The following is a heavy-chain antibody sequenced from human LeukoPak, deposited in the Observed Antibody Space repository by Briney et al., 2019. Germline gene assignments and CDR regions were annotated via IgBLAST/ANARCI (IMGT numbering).Heavy chain of an antibody. D-gene: IGHD5-24*01. J-gene: IGHJ4*02. CDR1: GFTFSTYW. CDR2: IKQDGSET. V-gene: IGHV3-7*01. CDR3: ANGDGFDY. Sequence: GGSLRLSCATSGFTFSTYWLSWVRQAPGKGLEWVANIKQDGSETYYADSVKGRFTIFRDNAKNSLYLQMDSLRVEDTAVYYCANGDGFDYWGQGTLVIVSS.